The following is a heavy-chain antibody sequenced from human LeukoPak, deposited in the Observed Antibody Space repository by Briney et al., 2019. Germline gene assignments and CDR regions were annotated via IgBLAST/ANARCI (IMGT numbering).Heavy chain of an antibody. J-gene: IGHJ3*02. CDR3: ARDGGGRDYGDYGSDAFDI. Sequence: GASVKVSCTASGYTFTSYYMHWVRQAPGQGLEWMGIINPSGGSTSYAQKFQGRVTMTRDMSTSTVYMELSSLRSEDTAVYYCARDGGGRDYGDYGSDAFDIWGQGTMVTVSS. V-gene: IGHV1-46*01. CDR1: GYTFTSYY. D-gene: IGHD4-17*01. CDR2: INPSGGST.